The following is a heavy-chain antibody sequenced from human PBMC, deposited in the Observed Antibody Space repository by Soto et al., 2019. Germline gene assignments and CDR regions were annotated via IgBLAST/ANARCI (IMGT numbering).Heavy chain of an antibody. D-gene: IGHD3-22*01. CDR3: ERENDYYDSSGYSSDAFDI. Sequence: SSVKVSCKASGYTFTSYDINWVRQATGQGLEWMGWMNPNSGNTGYAQKFQGRVTMARNTSISTAYMELGSLRYEDTAVYYCERENDYYDSSGYSSDAFDIWGQGTMVTVS. CDR1: GYTFTSYD. V-gene: IGHV1-8*01. J-gene: IGHJ3*02. CDR2: MNPNSGNT.